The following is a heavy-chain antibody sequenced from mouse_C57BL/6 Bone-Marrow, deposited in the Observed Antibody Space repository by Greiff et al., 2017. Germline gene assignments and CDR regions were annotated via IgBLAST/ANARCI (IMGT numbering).Heavy chain of an antibody. D-gene: IGHD1-1*01. Sequence: EVLLVESGGGLVKPGGSLKLSCAASGFTFSSYTMSWVRQTPGQGLEWVATISGGGGNTYYPDSVKGRFTISGDNAKNTLYLQLSSLRSEDTAVDYCARRRSTGGYAMDYWGQGTSVTVSA. J-gene: IGHJ4*01. CDR2: ISGGGGNT. CDR3: ARRRSTGGYAMDY. CDR1: GFTFSSYT. V-gene: IGHV5-9*01.